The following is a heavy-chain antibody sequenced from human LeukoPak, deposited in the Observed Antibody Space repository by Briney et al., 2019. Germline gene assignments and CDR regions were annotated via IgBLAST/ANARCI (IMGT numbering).Heavy chain of an antibody. CDR2: IYYSGST. D-gene: IGHD3-22*01. CDR3: ARDYYDSSGYYYEVVVDKVSY. CDR1: GGSISSSSYY. Sequence: PSETLSLTCTVSGGSISSSSYYWGWIRQPPGKGLEWIGSIYYSGSTYYNPSLKSRVTISVDTSKNQFSLKLSSVTAADTAVYYCARDYYDSSGYYYEVVVDKVSYWGQGTLVTVSS. J-gene: IGHJ4*02. V-gene: IGHV4-39*07.